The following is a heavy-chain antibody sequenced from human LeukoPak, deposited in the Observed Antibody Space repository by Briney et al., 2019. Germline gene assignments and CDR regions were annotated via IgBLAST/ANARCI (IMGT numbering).Heavy chain of an antibody. V-gene: IGHV1-69*05. Sequence: ASVKVSCKASGGTFSNYAISWLRQAPGQGLEWMGGNIPIFVTSNYAQKFQGRLTITTDKSTSTAYMELSSQRSEDTAVYYCARGYSSSRFDYWGQGTLVTVSS. CDR2: NIPIFVTS. CDR3: ARGYSSSRFDY. CDR1: GGTFSNYA. J-gene: IGHJ4*02. D-gene: IGHD6-13*01.